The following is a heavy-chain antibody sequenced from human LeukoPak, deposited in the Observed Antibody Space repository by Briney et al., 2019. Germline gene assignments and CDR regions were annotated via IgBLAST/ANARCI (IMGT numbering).Heavy chain of an antibody. J-gene: IGHJ4*02. CDR3: AKGITFGGVIVPVDY. V-gene: IGHV3-23*01. Sequence: GGSLRLSCAASGFTFSSYAMSWVRQAPGKGLEWVSAISGSGGSTYYADSVKGRFTISRDNSKNTLYLQMNSVRAEDTAVYYCAKGITFGGVIVPVDYWGQGTRVTVSS. CDR2: ISGSGGST. D-gene: IGHD3-16*02. CDR1: GFTFSSYA.